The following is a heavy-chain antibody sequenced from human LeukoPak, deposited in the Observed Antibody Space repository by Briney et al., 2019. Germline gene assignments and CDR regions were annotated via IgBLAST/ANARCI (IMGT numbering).Heavy chain of an antibody. CDR3: AKIAARDTGEGY. J-gene: IGHJ4*02. D-gene: IGHD6-6*01. Sequence: ASVKVSCKASGYTFTSNHIHWVRQAPGQGLEWMGVINPSGDSTSYAPKFQGGVTVTRDTSTSTVYMELSSLRSEDTGIYYCAKIAARDTGEGYWGQGTPVTVSS. V-gene: IGHV1-46*01. CDR2: INPSGDST. CDR1: GYTFTSNH.